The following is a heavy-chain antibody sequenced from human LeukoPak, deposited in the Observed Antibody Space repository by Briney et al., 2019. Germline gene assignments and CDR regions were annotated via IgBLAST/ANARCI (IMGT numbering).Heavy chain of an antibody. CDR1: GGSISSYY. J-gene: IGHJ1*01. Sequence: SETLSLTCTVSGGSISSYYWSWIRQPPGKGLEWIGYIYYSGSTNYNPSLKSRVTISVDTSKNQFSLKLSSVTAADTAVYYCARLPNYGDYYFQHWGQGTLVTVSS. V-gene: IGHV4-59*08. D-gene: IGHD4-17*01. CDR2: IYYSGST. CDR3: ARLPNYGDYYFQH.